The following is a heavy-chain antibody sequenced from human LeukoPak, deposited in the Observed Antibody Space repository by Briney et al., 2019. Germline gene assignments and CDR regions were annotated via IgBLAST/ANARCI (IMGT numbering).Heavy chain of an antibody. Sequence: SETLSLTCTVSGGSMSSYYWSWIRPPPGKGLEGIEYVSYSGSTNYNPSLKSRITISVDTSKNQFSLKLSSVTAADTAVYYCARSGVTALSWVDPWGQGTLVTVSS. CDR1: GGSMSSYY. J-gene: IGHJ5*02. CDR2: VSYSGST. CDR3: ARSGVTALSWVDP. V-gene: IGHV4-59*08. D-gene: IGHD2-21*02.